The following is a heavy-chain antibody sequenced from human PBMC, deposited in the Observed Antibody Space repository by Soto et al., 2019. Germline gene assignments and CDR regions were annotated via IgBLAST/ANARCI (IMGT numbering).Heavy chain of an antibody. CDR1: GDTFTLYC. J-gene: IGHJ4*02. Sequence: QVQLVQSGAEVKKPGSSVRVSCKASGDTFTLYCINWVRQAPGLGLEWMGRINPILSMSNYAQRFQGRVKMPAYTLTSTAYMELSSLRSEDTAMYYCASSYGSGYRAFDYWGQGALVTVSS. V-gene: IGHV1-69*02. CDR2: INPILSMS. CDR3: ASSYGSGYRAFDY. D-gene: IGHD3-10*01.